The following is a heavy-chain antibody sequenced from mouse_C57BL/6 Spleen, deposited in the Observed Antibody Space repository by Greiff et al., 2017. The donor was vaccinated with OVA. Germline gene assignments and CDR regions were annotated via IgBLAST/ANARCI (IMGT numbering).Heavy chain of an antibody. CDR3: ARSYDYWYFDV. D-gene: IGHD2-3*01. CDR2: INPNNGGT. CDR1: GYTFTDYY. J-gene: IGHJ1*03. V-gene: IGHV1-26*01. Sequence: EVQLQQSGPELVKPGASVKISCKASGYTFTDYYMNWVKQSHGKSLEWIGDINPNNGGTSYNQKFKGKATLTVDKSSSTAYMELRSLTSDDAAVYYCARSYDYWYFDVWGTGTTVTVAS.